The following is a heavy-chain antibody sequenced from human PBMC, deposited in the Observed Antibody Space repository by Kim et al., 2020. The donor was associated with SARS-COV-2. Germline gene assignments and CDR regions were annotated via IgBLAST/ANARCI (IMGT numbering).Heavy chain of an antibody. V-gene: IGHV7-4-1*02. Sequence: ASVKVSCKASGYTFTSYAMNWVRQAPGQGLEWMGWINTNTGNPTYAQGFTGRFVFSLDTSVSTAYLQISSLKAEDTAVYYCARDPHRYCSGGSCYLNYYYYYGMDVWGQGTTVTVSS. CDR2: INTNTGNP. CDR3: ARDPHRYCSGGSCYLNYYYYYGMDV. D-gene: IGHD2-15*01. CDR1: GYTFTSYA. J-gene: IGHJ6*02.